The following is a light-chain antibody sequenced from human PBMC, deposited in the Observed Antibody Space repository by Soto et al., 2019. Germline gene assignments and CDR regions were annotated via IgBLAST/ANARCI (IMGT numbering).Light chain of an antibody. CDR1: NSNVGNNF. CDR2: DTN. CDR3: GTWDYSLSAGV. V-gene: IGLV1-51*01. Sequence: QSVLTQPPSVSAAPGQKITISCSGSNSNVGNNFVSWYQHLPGTAPKLLIYDTNKRPSGIPDRFSGSKSGTSATLGITGLQTGDEADYFCGTWDYSLSAGVFGGGTQLTVL. J-gene: IGLJ2*01.